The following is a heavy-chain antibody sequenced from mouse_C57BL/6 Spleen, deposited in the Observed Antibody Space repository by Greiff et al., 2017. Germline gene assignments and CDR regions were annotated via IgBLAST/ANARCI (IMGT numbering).Heavy chain of an antibody. Sequence: VQLQQSGPELVKPGASVKISCKASGYSFTSYYIHWVKQRPGQGLEWIGWIYPGSGNTKYNEKFKGKATLTADTSSSTAYMQLSSLTSEDSAVYYCARSTITTVVEGDAMDYWGQGTSVTVSS. V-gene: IGHV1-66*01. D-gene: IGHD1-1*01. CDR3: ARSTITTVVEGDAMDY. J-gene: IGHJ4*01. CDR1: GYSFTSYY. CDR2: IYPGSGNT.